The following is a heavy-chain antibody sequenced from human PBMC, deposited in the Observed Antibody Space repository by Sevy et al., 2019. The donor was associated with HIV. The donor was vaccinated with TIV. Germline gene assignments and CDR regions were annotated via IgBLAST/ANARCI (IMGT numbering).Heavy chain of an antibody. J-gene: IGHJ4*02. CDR2: ISYDGSNK. V-gene: IGHV3-30-3*01. CDR1: GITFSSHA. Sequence: GGSLRLSCAASGITFSSHAMHWVRQAPGKGLEWVTIISYDGSNKYYADSVKGRLNISRDNSKNTLYLQMNSLGAEDTAVYYCARADYGDYSGEFDYWGQGTLVTVSS. CDR3: ARADYGDYSGEFDY. D-gene: IGHD4-17*01.